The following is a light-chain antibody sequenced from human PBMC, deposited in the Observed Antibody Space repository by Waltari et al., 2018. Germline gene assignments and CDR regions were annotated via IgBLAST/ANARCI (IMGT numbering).Light chain of an antibody. CDR3: QQHDISPLT. CDR1: QGISNW. CDR2: RAS. Sequence: DIHMTQSPSSLPASVGHRVTITCRASQGISNWLAWYQQKPGKAPKLLIYRASNLETGVPSRFSGSGSGADFTLTISSLQPEDIATYYCQQHDISPLTFGGGTKVEIK. V-gene: IGKV1-33*01. J-gene: IGKJ4*01.